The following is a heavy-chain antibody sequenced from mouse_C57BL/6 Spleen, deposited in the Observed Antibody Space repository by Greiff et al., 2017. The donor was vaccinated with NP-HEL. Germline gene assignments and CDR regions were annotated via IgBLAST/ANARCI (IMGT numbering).Heavy chain of an antibody. CDR2: INPYNGGT. CDR3: ARDLSGAFDY. Sequence: VQLQQSGPVLVKPGASVKMSCKASGYTFTDYYMKWVKQSPGKGLEWIGVINPYNGGTSYNQKFKGKATLTVDKSSSTAYMELNSLTSGDSAVYYCARDLSGAFDYWGQGTTLTVSS. CDR1: GYTFTDYY. D-gene: IGHD2-3*01. J-gene: IGHJ2*01. V-gene: IGHV1-19*01.